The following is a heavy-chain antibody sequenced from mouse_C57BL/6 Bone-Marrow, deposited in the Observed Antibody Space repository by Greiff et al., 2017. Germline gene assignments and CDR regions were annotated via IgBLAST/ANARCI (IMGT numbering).Heavy chain of an antibody. D-gene: IGHD1-1*01. CDR1: GYSFTDYN. CDR2: INPNYGTT. CDR3: ARGDYGSSYGYYAMDY. J-gene: IGHJ4*01. Sequence: VQLQQPGAELVRPGSSVKISCKASGYSFTDYNMNWVKQSNGKSLELIGVINPNYGTTSYNQKFKGKATLTVDQSSSTAYMQLNSLTSEDSAVYYCARGDYGSSYGYYAMDYWGQGTSVTVSS. V-gene: IGHV1-39*01.